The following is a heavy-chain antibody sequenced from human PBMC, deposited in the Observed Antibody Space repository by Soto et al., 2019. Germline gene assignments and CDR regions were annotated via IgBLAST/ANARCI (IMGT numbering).Heavy chain of an antibody. CDR2: MNPNSGNT. V-gene: IGHV1-8*01. J-gene: IGHJ4*02. D-gene: IGHD3-22*01. CDR3: ARGLKNYYDSSGYYYY. CDR1: GYTFTSYD. Sequence: QVQLVQSGAEVKKPGASVKVSCKASGYTFTSYDINWVRQATGQGLEWMGWMNPNSGNTGYAQKFQGRVPLPRNTSISTAYMELSSLRSEDTAVYYCARGLKNYYDSSGYYYYWGQGTLVTVSS.